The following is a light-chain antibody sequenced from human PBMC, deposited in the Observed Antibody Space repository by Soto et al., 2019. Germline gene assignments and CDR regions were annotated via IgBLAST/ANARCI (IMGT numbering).Light chain of an antibody. CDR1: QSVSSKY. CDR3: QQYNNWPL. Sequence: EIVLTQSPGTLSLSPGERATLSCRASQSVSSKYLAWYQQKPGQAPRVLIYGASTRATGIPARFSGSGSGTEFTLTISSLQSEDFAVYYCQQYNNWPLFGQGTKVDIK. CDR2: GAS. J-gene: IGKJ1*01. V-gene: IGKV3-15*01.